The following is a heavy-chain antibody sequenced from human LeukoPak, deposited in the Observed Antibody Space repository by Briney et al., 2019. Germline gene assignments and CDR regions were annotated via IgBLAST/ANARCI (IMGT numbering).Heavy chain of an antibody. V-gene: IGHV1-3*01. CDR2: INAYNGDT. D-gene: IGHD6-19*01. CDR1: GYTFINYA. Sequence: SVKVSXXASGYTFINYAIHWVRQAPGQRLEWMGWINAYNGDTEYSQKFQGRVTITRDTSASTAYMELSTLRSEDTAVYYCARGSSSDWPLEYWGQGIPVTVSS. CDR3: ARGSSSDWPLEY. J-gene: IGHJ4*02.